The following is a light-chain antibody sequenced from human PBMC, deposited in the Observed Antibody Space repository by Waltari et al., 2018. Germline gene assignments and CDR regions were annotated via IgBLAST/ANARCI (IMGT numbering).Light chain of an antibody. Sequence: IVLTQSPGTLSLSPGERATLYCRASQSVSNSYLAWYQQKPGQAPRLLLYGASSRATGIPNRFTGSGSGTDYTLTITKLQPEDFAVYYCQHYGSPVPTFGPGTKVDIK. J-gene: IGKJ3*01. CDR1: QSVSNSY. V-gene: IGKV3-20*01. CDR3: QHYGSPVPT. CDR2: GAS.